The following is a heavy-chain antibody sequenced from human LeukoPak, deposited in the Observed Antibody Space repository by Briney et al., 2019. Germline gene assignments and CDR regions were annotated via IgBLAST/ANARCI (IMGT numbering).Heavy chain of an antibody. D-gene: IGHD3-22*01. CDR2: IIPIFGTA. J-gene: IGHJ1*01. CDR3: ARVPEPNDSSGYYISEYFQH. CDR1: GGTFSSYA. V-gene: IGHV1-69*13. Sequence: ASVKVSCKAYGGTFSSYAISWVRQAPGQGLEWMGGIIPIFGTANYAQKFQGRVTITADESTSTAYMELSSLRSEDTAVYYCARVPEPNDSSGYYISEYFQHWGQGTLVTVSS.